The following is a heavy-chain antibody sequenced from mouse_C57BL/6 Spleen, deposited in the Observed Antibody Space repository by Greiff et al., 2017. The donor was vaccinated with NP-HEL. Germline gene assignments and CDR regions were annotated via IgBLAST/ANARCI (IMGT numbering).Heavy chain of an antibody. CDR2: IYPRSGNT. CDR3: ARDGYYEGMDY. J-gene: IGHJ4*01. V-gene: IGHV1-81*01. D-gene: IGHD2-3*01. Sequence: QVQLQQSGAELARPGASVKLSCKAPGYTFTSYGISWVKQRTGQGLEWIGEIYPRSGNTYYNEKFKGKATLTADKSSSTAYMELRSLTSEDSAVYFCARDGYYEGMDYWGQGTSVTVSS. CDR1: GYTFTSYG.